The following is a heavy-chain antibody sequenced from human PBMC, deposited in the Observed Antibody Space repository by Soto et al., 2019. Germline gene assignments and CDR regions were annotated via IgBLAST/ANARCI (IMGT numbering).Heavy chain of an antibody. V-gene: IGHV4-59*01. CDR3: ARAECYYYGSGTYYKRWWFDP. D-gene: IGHD3-10*01. CDR1: GDSISNYY. Sequence: SETLSLTCIVSGDSISNYYWSWIRQPPGKGLEWIGYVSYSGSTNYNPALKSRVSISVDTSKNQFSLKLSSVTAADTAVYYCARAECYYYGSGTYYKRWWFDPWGQGTPVTVSS. CDR2: VSYSGST. J-gene: IGHJ5*02.